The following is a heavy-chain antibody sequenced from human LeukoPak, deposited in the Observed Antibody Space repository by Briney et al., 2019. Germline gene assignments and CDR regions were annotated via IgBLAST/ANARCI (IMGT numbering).Heavy chain of an antibody. J-gene: IGHJ5*02. Sequence: APVNVSCKASGYTFTSYGISWVRQAPGQGLEWMGWISAYNGNTNYAQKLQGRVTMTTDTSTSTAYMELRSLRSDDTAVYYCARGLVRAAICWWFDPWGQGTLVTVSS. CDR1: GYTFTSYG. D-gene: IGHD2-2*02. CDR3: ARGLVRAAICWWFDP. V-gene: IGHV1-18*01. CDR2: ISAYNGNT.